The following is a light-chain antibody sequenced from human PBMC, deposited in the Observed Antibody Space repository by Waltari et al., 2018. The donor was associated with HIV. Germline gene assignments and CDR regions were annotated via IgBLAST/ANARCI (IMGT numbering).Light chain of an antibody. V-gene: IGKV3-15*01. Sequence: EIVMTQSPASLSVSPGERATLSCRASQSLSSDLAWYQHKPGQAPRLLIYDSSTRATGIPVRFSGSGSGTEFTLTISSLQSEDFATYYCQQNSYWLPITFGQGTRLEI. CDR2: DSS. J-gene: IGKJ5*01. CDR3: QQNSYWLPIT. CDR1: QSLSSD.